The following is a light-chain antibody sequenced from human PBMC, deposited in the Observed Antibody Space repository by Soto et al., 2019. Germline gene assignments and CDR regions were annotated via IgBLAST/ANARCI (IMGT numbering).Light chain of an antibody. V-gene: IGLV2-14*01. J-gene: IGLJ2*01. CDR2: DVS. CDR1: SSDVGGYNY. CDR3: SSYTSSSTPVV. Sequence: QSALTQPASVSGSPGQSITISCTGTSSDVGGYNYVSWYQQHPGKAPKLMIYDVSNRPSGVSNRFSGSKSGKTASLTISGLQAEDVADYYCSSYTSSSTPVVFGGGTQLTVL.